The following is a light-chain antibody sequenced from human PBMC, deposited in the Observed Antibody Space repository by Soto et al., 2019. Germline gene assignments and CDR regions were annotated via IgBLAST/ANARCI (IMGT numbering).Light chain of an antibody. CDR2: DVS. CDR1: SSDVGGYNY. Sequence: QSVLTQSASVSGSPGQSITISCTGTSSDVGGYNYVSWYQQHPGKAPKLMTYDVSNRPSGVSNRFSGSKSGNTASLTISGLQAEDEADYYCSSYTSSSTRVFGTGTKVTVL. CDR3: SSYTSSSTRV. V-gene: IGLV2-14*01. J-gene: IGLJ1*01.